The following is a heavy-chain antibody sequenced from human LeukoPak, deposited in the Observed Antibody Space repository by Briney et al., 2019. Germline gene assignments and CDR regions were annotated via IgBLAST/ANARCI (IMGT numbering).Heavy chain of an antibody. CDR1: GFTFSSYW. J-gene: IGHJ4*02. CDR3: ARGSRGSIYGNFDY. D-gene: IGHD5-18*01. V-gene: IGHV3-74*01. CDR2: ISPDGSVT. Sequence: GGSLRLSCAASGFTFSSYWMHWVRQAPGKGLVWVSRISPDGSVTNYADSVKGRFTISRDNTKNTLYLQMSSPRAEDMAVYYCARGSRGSIYGNFDYWGLGTLVTVSS.